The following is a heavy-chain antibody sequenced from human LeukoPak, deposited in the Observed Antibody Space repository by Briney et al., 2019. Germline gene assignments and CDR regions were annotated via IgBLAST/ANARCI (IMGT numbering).Heavy chain of an antibody. J-gene: IGHJ4*02. CDR1: GGPISSYY. V-gene: IGHV4-59*01. D-gene: IGHD3-22*01. CDR3: ARGGYYDSSGSSSFDY. Sequence: SETLSLTCTVSGGPISSYYWSWIRQPPGKGLEWIGYIYYSGSTNYNPSLKSRVTISVDTSKNQFSLKLSSVTAADTAVYYCARGGYYDSSGSSSFDYWGQGTLVTVSS. CDR2: IYYSGST.